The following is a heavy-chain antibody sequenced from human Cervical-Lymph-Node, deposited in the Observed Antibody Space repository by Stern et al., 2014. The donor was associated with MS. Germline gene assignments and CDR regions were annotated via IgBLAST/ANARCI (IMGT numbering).Heavy chain of an antibody. Sequence: QDQLVQSGAEVKEPGASVKVSCKASGYTFTDYYIHWVRRAPGQGLQWMGWINPNSGVTDYAQKFQGRVTMTRDTSINTAYMELSRLRSDDTAVYYCARSLVVAARIDFWGQGTLVTVSS. CDR2: INPNSGVT. CDR1: GYTFTDYY. CDR3: ARSLVVAARIDF. D-gene: IGHD2-15*01. V-gene: IGHV1-2*02. J-gene: IGHJ4*02.